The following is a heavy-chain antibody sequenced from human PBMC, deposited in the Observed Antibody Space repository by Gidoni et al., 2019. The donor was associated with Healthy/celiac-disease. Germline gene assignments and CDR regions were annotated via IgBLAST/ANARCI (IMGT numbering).Heavy chain of an antibody. CDR1: GFTFSSYA. CDR3: ARYSSSWYIRKEVDY. CDR2: ICGSGGST. V-gene: IGHV3-23*01. D-gene: IGHD6-13*01. Sequence: EVQLLESGGGLVQPGGSLRLSCAASGFTFSSYAMSWVRQAPGKGLEWVSAICGSGGSTYYADSVKGRFTISRDNSKNTLYLQMNSLRAEDTAVYYCARYSSSWYIRKEVDYWGQGTLVTVSS. J-gene: IGHJ4*02.